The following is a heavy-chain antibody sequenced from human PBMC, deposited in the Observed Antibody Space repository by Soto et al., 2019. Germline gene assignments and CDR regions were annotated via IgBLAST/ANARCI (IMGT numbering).Heavy chain of an antibody. Sequence: QVQLVQSGAEVKKPGPSVKVSCKASGGTFSNYPISWVRQAPGQGLEWMGGIIPIFSTVNYAEKFKGRVTIAAYESTSENYMELSNLRFEDAAVYYSARANHRWLHEWYCDLWGRGTLVTV. D-gene: IGHD5-12*01. CDR2: IIPIFSTV. J-gene: IGHJ2*01. V-gene: IGHV1-69*12. CDR1: GGTFSNYP. CDR3: ARANHRWLHEWYCDL.